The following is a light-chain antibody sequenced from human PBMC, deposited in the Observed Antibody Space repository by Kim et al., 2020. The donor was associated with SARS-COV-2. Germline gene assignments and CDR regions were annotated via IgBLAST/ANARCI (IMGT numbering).Light chain of an antibody. CDR2: GAS. CDR3: QHYNGWPPYT. V-gene: IGKV3-15*01. CDR1: QSVNTN. Sequence: EILMTQSPGTLSVSPGERATLSCRASQSVNTNLAWYQQKPGQVPRLLIYGASTRATGIPARFSGSGSGTEFTLTISSLQSEDFAVYYCQHYNGWPPYTFGQGTKLEI. J-gene: IGKJ2*01.